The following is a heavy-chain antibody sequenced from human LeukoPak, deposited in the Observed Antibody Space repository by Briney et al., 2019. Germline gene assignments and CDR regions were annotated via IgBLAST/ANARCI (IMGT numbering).Heavy chain of an antibody. CDR1: GFTFSSYW. V-gene: IGHV3-74*01. CDR2: INGDGSST. CDR3: ARGNYLQTN. J-gene: IGHJ4*02. D-gene: IGHD5-24*01. Sequence: GRSLRLSCAASGFTFSSYWMHWVRQAPGKGLVWVSRINGDGSSTGYADSVKGRFTISRDNAKNTLYLQMNSLRVEDTAVYYCARGNYLQTNWGQGTLVTVSS.